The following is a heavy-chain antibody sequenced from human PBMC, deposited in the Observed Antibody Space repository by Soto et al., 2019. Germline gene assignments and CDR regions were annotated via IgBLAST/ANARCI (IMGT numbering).Heavy chain of an antibody. Sequence: SETLSLTCTVSGGSVRSGSNYWSWIRQPPGKGLEWIGYIYYSGSTNYNPSLKSRVTISVDTSKNQFSLKLSSVTAADTAVYYCTRIAVAGTDYYYYGMDVWGQGTTVTVSS. CDR3: TRIAVAGTDYYYYGMDV. CDR2: IYYSGST. J-gene: IGHJ6*02. CDR1: GGSVRSGSNY. D-gene: IGHD6-19*01. V-gene: IGHV4-61*01.